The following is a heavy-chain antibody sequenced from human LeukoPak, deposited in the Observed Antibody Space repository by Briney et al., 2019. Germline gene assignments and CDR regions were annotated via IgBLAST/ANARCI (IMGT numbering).Heavy chain of an antibody. CDR2: ISSSGSTI. CDR1: GGSFSGYY. D-gene: IGHD2-15*01. J-gene: IGHJ6*03. V-gene: IGHV3-11*04. CDR3: AGRHRMGYYYYMDV. Sequence: LSLTCAVYGGSFSGYYWSWIRQAPGKGLEWVSYISSSGSTIYYADSVKGRFTISRDNAKNSLYLQMNSLRAEDTAVYYCAGRHRMGYYYYMDVWGKGTTVTVSS.